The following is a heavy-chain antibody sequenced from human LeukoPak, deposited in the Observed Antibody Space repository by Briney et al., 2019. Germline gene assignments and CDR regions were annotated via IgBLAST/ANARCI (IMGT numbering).Heavy chain of an antibody. J-gene: IGHJ4*02. Sequence: GGPLRLSCAASGFTFSNDVMRWVRQAPGKGLEWVSSITSGGSTYYADSVKGRFTISRDNSENTLYLQMDSLRAEDTAVYYCARGSMTTVVTAYFDYWGQGTLVTVSS. V-gene: IGHV3-23*01. CDR1: GFTFSNDV. CDR2: ITSGGST. CDR3: ARGSMTTVVTAYFDY. D-gene: IGHD4-23*01.